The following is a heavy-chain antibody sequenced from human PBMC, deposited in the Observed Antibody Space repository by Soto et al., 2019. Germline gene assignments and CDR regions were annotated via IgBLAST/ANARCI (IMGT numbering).Heavy chain of an antibody. J-gene: IGHJ4*02. D-gene: IGHD4-17*01. CDR2: VYYRGRS. CDR1: GGSVTNSSYY. Sequence: SETLSLTCTVSGGSVTNSSYYWGWIRQSPGKGLEWIGSVYYRGRSYSKSSVKSRVTISVDTSKNQFSLSLNSVTASDTAVYFCVSQRTTVPTQAYFDYWGPGALVTVSS. V-gene: IGHV4-39*01. CDR3: VSQRTTVPTQAYFDY.